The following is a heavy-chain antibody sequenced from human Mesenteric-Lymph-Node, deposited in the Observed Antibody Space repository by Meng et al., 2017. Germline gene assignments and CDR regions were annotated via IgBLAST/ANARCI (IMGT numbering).Heavy chain of an antibody. J-gene: IGHJ4*02. D-gene: IGHD6-19*01. CDR2: IHSSGST. V-gene: IGHV4-31*03. CDR3: ARVSSGWDYFNY. CDR1: GGSISSGGYY. Sequence: QVQLQESGPGLVKPSQTLSLTCTVSGGSISSGGYYWSWIRQHPGKGLEWIGYIHSSGSTYYNPSLRSRLTISVDTSKNQFSLKLRSVTAADTAVYYCARVSSGWDYFNYWGQGTLVTVSS.